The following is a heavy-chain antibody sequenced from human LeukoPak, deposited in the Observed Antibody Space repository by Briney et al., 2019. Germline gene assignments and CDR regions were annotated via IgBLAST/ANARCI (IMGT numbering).Heavy chain of an antibody. CDR2: ISSSSSTI. J-gene: IGHJ4*02. V-gene: IGHV3-48*02. Sequence: QPGRSLRLSCAASGFTLSNYNMNWVRQAPGKGLEWVSYISSSSSTIYYADSVKGRFTISRDIAKNSLYLQMNSLRDEDTAVYYCARGSNYWGQGTLVTVSS. CDR1: GFTLSNYN. CDR3: ARGSNY. D-gene: IGHD3-10*01.